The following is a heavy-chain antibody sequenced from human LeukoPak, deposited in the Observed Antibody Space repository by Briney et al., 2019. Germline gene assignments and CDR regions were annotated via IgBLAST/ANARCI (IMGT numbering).Heavy chain of an antibody. V-gene: IGHV3-23*01. CDR2: TNSGGTTT. D-gene: IGHD3-10*02. J-gene: IGHJ4*02. CDR3: AKQSYARSLGE. CDR1: GFPFSDFS. Sequence: GGSLRLSCATSGFPFSDFSMTWVRQAPGKGLEWISATNSGGTTTYYAESVKGRFTISRDNFKNALYLQMSSLRVEDTAIYYCAKQSYARSLGEGGPGTLVTVSS.